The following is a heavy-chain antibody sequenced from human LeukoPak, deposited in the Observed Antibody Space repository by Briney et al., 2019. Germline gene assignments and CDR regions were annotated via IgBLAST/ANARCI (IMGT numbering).Heavy chain of an antibody. CDR2: NSISGVG. CDR3: ARAPRVRGAFGWFDS. Sequence: SETLSLTCTVSGDSFSSGDYFWNWFRQSPEKGLEWIGYNSISGVGNSHPSLRSRLTIWTDTSKKQFSLQLSSVTAADTAVYYCARAPRVRGAFGWFDSWGPGTLVTVSS. J-gene: IGHJ5*01. D-gene: IGHD3-10*01. V-gene: IGHV4-30-4*01. CDR1: GDSFSSGDYF.